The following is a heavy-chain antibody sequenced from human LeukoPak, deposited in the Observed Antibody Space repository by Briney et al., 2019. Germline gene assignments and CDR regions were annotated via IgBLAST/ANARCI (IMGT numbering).Heavy chain of an antibody. Sequence: WASVKVSCKASGYTFTSYGISWVRQAPGQGLEWMGWISAYNGNTNYAQKLQGRVTMTTDTSTSTAYMELSRLRSDDTAVYYCARVGGPRRDEFPRAVAGTRAFDIWGQGTMVTVSS. CDR3: ARVGGPRRDEFPRAVAGTRAFDI. D-gene: IGHD6-19*01. CDR1: GYTFTSYG. V-gene: IGHV1-18*01. CDR2: ISAYNGNT. J-gene: IGHJ3*02.